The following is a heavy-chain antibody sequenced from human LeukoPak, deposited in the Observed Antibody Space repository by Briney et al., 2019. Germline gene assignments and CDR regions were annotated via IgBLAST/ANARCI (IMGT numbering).Heavy chain of an antibody. CDR3: VRDETLWTLDW. CDR2: INERGTDS. J-gene: IGHJ4*02. D-gene: IGHD1-1*01. Sequence: GGSLRLSCTASGFTFSAHWIHWVRQPPGMGLVWVSRINERGTDSMYAESVKGRFTISRDNANNTVYLQMNSLRAEDTAVYYCVRDETLWTLDWWGQGTLVSVSS. V-gene: IGHV3-74*03. CDR1: GFTFSAHW.